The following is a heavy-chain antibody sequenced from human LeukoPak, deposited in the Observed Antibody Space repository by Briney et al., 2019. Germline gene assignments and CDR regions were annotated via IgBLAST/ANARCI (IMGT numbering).Heavy chain of an antibody. D-gene: IGHD5-18*01. CDR3: ARERMDTAIGGGDY. J-gene: IGHJ4*02. Sequence: GGSLRLSCAASGFTFSSYAMGWVRQAPGKGLEWVSSISSSSSYIYYADSVKGRFTISRDNAKNSLYLQMNSLRAEDTAVYYCARERMDTAIGGGDYWGQGTLVAVSS. CDR1: GFTFSSYA. V-gene: IGHV3-21*01. CDR2: ISSSSSYI.